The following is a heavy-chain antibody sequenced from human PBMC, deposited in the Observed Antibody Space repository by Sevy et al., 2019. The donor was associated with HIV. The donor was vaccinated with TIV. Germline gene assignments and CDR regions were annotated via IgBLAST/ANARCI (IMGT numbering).Heavy chain of an antibody. J-gene: IGHJ4*02. Sequence: GGSLRLSCAASGFSFTNAWMSWVRQAPGKGQEWVGRIKSKTDGGTRDFAAPGKGRFAISRDDSKSTFYLQMDSPKTEDTGVYYCTAGVGTSDCDYWGQGILVTVSS. CDR2: IKSKTDGGTR. V-gene: IGHV3-15*01. CDR3: TAGVGTSDCDY. D-gene: IGHD1-26*01. CDR1: GFSFTNAW.